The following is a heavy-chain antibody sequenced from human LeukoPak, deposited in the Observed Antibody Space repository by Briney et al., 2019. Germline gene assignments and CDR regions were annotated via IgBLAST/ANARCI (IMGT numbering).Heavy chain of an antibody. V-gene: IGHV3-64*01. Sequence: PGGSLRLSCAASGSTFSSYAMHWVRQAPGRGLEYASAISSNGGSTYYANSVKGRFTISRDNSKNTLYLQMGSLRAEDMAVYYCARNGERGYDYWGQGTLVTVSS. J-gene: IGHJ4*02. CDR1: GSTFSSYA. CDR2: ISSNGGST. CDR3: ARNGERGYDY. D-gene: IGHD4-17*01.